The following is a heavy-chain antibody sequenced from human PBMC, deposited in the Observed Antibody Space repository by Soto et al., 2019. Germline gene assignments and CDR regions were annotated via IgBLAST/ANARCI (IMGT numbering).Heavy chain of an antibody. Sequence: QMQLQESGPGLVKPSETLALTCTVSGASVSSGYWSWIRQPPGKGLEWIGFMYFGGSFNYNPSLASRVTISVETSKNQFSMKVTSVTAADTAVYYCARSDYDSTGFAVDPWGQGTLVTVSS. V-gene: IGHV4-59*02. CDR2: MYFGGSF. CDR3: ARSDYDSTGFAVDP. CDR1: GASVSSGY. J-gene: IGHJ5*02. D-gene: IGHD3-22*01.